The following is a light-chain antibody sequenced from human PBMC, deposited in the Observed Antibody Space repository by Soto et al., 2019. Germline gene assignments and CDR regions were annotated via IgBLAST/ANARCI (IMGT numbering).Light chain of an antibody. CDR2: AAS. CDR1: QSISSW. J-gene: IGKJ4*01. Sequence: IQITQSPATLSSSVGDRFTVTCRASQSISSWLAWYQQKPGKAPKLLIYAASSLQSGVPSRFSGSGSGTDFTLTISSLQPEDFATYYCQQANSLPLTFGGGTKVDIK. V-gene: IGKV1-12*01. CDR3: QQANSLPLT.